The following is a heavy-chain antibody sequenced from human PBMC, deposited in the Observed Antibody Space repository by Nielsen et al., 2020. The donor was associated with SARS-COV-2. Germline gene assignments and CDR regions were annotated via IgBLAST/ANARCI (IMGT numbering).Heavy chain of an antibody. CDR2: IDPSDSYT. J-gene: IGHJ6*02. Sequence: GESLKISCKGSGYSFTSYWISWVRQLPGKGLEWMGRIDPSDSYTNYSPSFQGHVTISADKSISTAYLQWSSLKASDTAMYYCARRPLMTTVTYGGMDVWGQGTTVTVSS. CDR3: ARRPLMTTVTYGGMDV. V-gene: IGHV5-10-1*01. CDR1: GYSFTSYW. D-gene: IGHD4-17*01.